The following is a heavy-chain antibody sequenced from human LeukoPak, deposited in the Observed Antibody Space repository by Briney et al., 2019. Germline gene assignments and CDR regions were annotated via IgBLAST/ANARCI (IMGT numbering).Heavy chain of an antibody. D-gene: IGHD3-16*01. V-gene: IGHV5-51*01. Sequence: GESLKISCKGSEYSFTNYWIGWVRQMPGKGLEWMGTIYPGDSDTRYSPSFQGQVTISADKSISTAYLQWSSLKASDTAIYYCAISRRIMVSFYFDYWGQGALVTVSS. CDR2: IYPGDSDT. CDR1: EYSFTNYW. J-gene: IGHJ4*02. CDR3: AISRRIMVSFYFDY.